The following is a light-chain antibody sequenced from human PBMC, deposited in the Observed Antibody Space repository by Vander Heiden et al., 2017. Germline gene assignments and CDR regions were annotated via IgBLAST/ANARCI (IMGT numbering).Light chain of an antibody. CDR1: QSLLHTVGKTH. V-gene: IGKV2D-29*01. Sequence: DIVLTQTPLSLSVTPGQPASISCKSSQSLLHTVGKTHLYWYQQKPGEPPQLLIYEVSNRFSGVPDRCSGGGSATDFTLKISRVEAEDVGVYYCMQSIQLPITFGQGTRLEIK. CDR2: EVS. CDR3: MQSIQLPIT. J-gene: IGKJ5*01.